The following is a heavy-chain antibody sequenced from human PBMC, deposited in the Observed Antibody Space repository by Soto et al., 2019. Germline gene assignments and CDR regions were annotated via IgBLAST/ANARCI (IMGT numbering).Heavy chain of an antibody. J-gene: IGHJ5*01. CDR2: IIPIFGTA. D-gene: IGHD2-15*01. Sequence: QVQLVQSGAEVKKPGSSVKVSCKASGGTFSSYAISWVRQAPGQGLEWMGGIIPIFGTANYAQKFQGRVTITADESTSTAYMELSSLRSEDTAVYYCASAEERGYCSGGSCYLGWFDSWGQGTLVTVSS. CDR3: ASAEERGYCSGGSCYLGWFDS. CDR1: GGTFSSYA. V-gene: IGHV1-69*12.